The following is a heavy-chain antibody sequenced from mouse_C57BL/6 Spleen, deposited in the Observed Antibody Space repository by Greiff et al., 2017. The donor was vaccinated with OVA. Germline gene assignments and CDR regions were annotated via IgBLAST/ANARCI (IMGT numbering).Heavy chain of an antibody. V-gene: IGHV1-53*01. Sequence: VQLKQPGTELVKPGASVKLSCKASGYTFTSYWMHWVKQRPGQGLEWIGNINPSNGGTNYNEKFKSKATLTVDKPSSTAYMQLSSLTSEDSAVYYCAREGVYYGNPAWFAYWGQGTLVTVSA. J-gene: IGHJ3*01. CDR1: GYTFTSYW. CDR3: AREGVYYGNPAWFAY. CDR2: INPSNGGT. D-gene: IGHD2-1*01.